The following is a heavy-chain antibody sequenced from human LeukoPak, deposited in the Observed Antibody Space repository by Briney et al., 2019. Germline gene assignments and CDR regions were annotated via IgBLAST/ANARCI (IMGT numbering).Heavy chain of an antibody. V-gene: IGHV3-21*03. CDR1: GFTFSSYS. J-gene: IGHJ6*02. D-gene: IGHD1-26*01. CDR3: TTDLWELLYYYGMDV. Sequence: GGSLRLSCAASGFTFSSYSMNWVRQAPGKGLEWVSSISSSSSYIYYADSVKGRFTISRDNAKNSLYLQMNSLKTEDTAVYYCTTDLWELLYYYGMDVWGQGTTVTVSS. CDR2: ISSSSSYI.